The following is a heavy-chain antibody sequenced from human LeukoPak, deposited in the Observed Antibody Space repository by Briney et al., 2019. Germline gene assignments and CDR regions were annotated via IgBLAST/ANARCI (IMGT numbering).Heavy chain of an antibody. V-gene: IGHV4-59*01. D-gene: IGHD6-6*01. CDR3: ASTFSSSSSPTWFDP. Sequence: SETLSLTXTVSGGSISSYYWSWIRQPPGKGLEWLGYIYYSGSTNYNPSLKSRVTISVDTSKNQFSLKLSSVTAADTAVYYCASTFSSSSSPTWFDPWGQGTLVTVSS. J-gene: IGHJ5*02. CDR1: GGSISSYY. CDR2: IYYSGST.